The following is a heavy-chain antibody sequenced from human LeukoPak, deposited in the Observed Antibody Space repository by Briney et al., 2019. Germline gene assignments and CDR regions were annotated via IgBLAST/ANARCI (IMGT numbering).Heavy chain of an antibody. CDR3: ARDSNYYDSSGYWPFDY. J-gene: IGHJ4*02. D-gene: IGHD3-22*01. CDR2: IYTSGST. V-gene: IGHV4-4*07. Sequence: SETLSLTCTVSGGSISNYYWSWIRQPAGKGLEWIGRIYTSGSTNYNPSLKSRVTMSVDTSKNQFSLKLSSVTAADTAVYYCARDSNYYDSSGYWPFDYWGQGTLVTVSS. CDR1: GGSISNYY.